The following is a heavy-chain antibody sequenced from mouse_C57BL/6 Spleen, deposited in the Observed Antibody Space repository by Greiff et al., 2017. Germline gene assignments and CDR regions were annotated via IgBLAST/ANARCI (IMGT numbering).Heavy chain of an antibody. CDR3: ARYGSSYWYVDV. V-gene: IGHV14-2*01. J-gene: IGHJ1*03. CDR2: IAPEDGET. D-gene: IGHD1-1*01. CDR1: GFNIKDSY. Sequence: EVQLQQSGAELVKPGASVKLSCTASGFNIKDSYMHWVKQRTEQGLEWIGRIAPEDGETKYAPKFQGKATITADPSSNTAYLQLSSLTSEDTAVYYCARYGSSYWYVDVWGTGTTVTVSS.